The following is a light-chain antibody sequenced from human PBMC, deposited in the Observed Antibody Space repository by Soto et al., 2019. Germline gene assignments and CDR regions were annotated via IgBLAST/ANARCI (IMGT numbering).Light chain of an antibody. V-gene: IGLV1-40*01. CDR2: GNT. J-gene: IGLJ2*01. CDR3: QSYDTGLSGPVV. CDR1: GSNIGAGFD. Sequence: QSVLTQPPSLSGAPGQNIIISCTGGGSNIGAGFDVHWYQQLPGTAPKLLIYGNTNRPSGVPDRFSGSKSGTSASLVITGLQAEDEADYSGQSYDTGLSGPVVFGGGTKLTVL.